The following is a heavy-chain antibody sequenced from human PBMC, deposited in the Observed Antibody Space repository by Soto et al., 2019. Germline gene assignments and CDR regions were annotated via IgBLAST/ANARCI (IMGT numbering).Heavy chain of an antibody. Sequence: GGSLRLSCAVSGFIFSRYSMIWVRQAPGKGLEWVSSIGTSGSYIYDTDSVKGRFTISRDNTKDSLYLQMNSLRAEDTAIYYCARGSAFIGLDVWGQGTPVTVSS. CDR2: IGTSGSYI. CDR1: GFIFSRYS. J-gene: IGHJ4*02. V-gene: IGHV3-21*01. CDR3: ARGSAFIGLDV. D-gene: IGHD1-26*01.